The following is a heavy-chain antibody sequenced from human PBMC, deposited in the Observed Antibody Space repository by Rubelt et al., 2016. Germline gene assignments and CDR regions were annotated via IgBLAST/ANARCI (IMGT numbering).Heavy chain of an antibody. CDR1: GFTFSSYS. J-gene: IGHJ4*02. Sequence: EVQLVESGGGLVQPGGSLRLSCAASGFTFSSYSMNWVRQAPGKGLAWGSYISSSSSTIYYADPVKGRFTTARVNAKTALYLQMNSLGDEDTAVYYCATQGYCSSTSCYGAYWGQGTLVTVSS. CDR3: ATQGYCSSTSCYGAY. D-gene: IGHD2-2*01. CDR2: ISSSSSTI. V-gene: IGHV3-48*02.